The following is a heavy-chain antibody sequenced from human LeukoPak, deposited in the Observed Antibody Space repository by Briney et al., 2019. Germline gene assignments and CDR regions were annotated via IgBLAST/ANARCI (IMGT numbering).Heavy chain of an antibody. CDR2: IYYSGST. D-gene: IGHD6-25*01. CDR3: ARVGPPRLAENWFDP. V-gene: IGHV4-61*01. J-gene: IGHJ5*02. Sequence: PSETLSLTCTVSGGSVSSGSYYWSWIRQPPGKGLEWIGYIYYSGSTNYNPSLKSRVTISVDTSKNQFSLKLSSVTAADTAVYYCARVGPPRLAENWFDPWGQGTLVTVSS. CDR1: GGSVSSGSYY.